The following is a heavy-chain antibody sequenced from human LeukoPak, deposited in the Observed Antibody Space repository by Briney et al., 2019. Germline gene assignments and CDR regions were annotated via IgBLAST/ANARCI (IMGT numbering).Heavy chain of an antibody. CDR1: GYTFTSYG. J-gene: IGHJ3*02. CDR2: ISAYNGNT. Sequence: GASVKVSCKASGYTFTSYGISWVRQAPGQGLEWMGWISAYNGNTNYAQKLQGRVTMTTDTSTSTAYMELRSLRSDDTAVYYCASSRYYDSPAPFFDIWGQGTMVTVSS. D-gene: IGHD3-22*01. CDR3: ASSRYYDSPAPFFDI. V-gene: IGHV1-18*01.